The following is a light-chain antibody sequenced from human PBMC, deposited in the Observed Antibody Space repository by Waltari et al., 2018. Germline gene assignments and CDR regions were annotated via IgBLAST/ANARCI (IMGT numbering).Light chain of an antibody. J-gene: IGKJ1*01. CDR2: DGS. Sequence: EIVLTQSPGTLLLSPGERATLSCRASRSVSSNFLAWYKQKPGQAPRLLIYDGSTRAAGIPDRFSGSGSGTDFTLTISRLEPEDFAVYYCQQYCASSWTFGQGTKVQIK. CDR1: RSVSSNF. V-gene: IGKV3-20*01. CDR3: QQYCASSWT.